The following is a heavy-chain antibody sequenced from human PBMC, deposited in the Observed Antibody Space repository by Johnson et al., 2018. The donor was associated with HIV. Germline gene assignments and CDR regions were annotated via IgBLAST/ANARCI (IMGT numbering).Heavy chain of an antibody. D-gene: IGHD2-2*01. V-gene: IGHV3-20*04. CDR1: GFTFDDYG. Sequence: VQLVESGGRVVRPGGSLRLSCVASGFTFDDYGMSWVRQAPGKGLEWVSGISGSGGSTYYADSVKGRFTISRDNVKKSLYLQMNDLRAEDTALYYCARNGLIPAAKGVAFDIWGQGTMVTVSS. CDR3: ARNGLIPAAKGVAFDI. CDR2: ISGSGGST. J-gene: IGHJ3*02.